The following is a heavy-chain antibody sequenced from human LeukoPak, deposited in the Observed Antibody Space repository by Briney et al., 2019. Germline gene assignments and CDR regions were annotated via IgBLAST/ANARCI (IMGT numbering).Heavy chain of an antibody. CDR1: GGTFSSYA. CDR2: IIPIFGTA. D-gene: IGHD2-15*01. CDR3: ARDQVVVVAATYNWFDP. V-gene: IGHV1-69*13. J-gene: IGHJ5*02. Sequence: ASVKVSCKASGGTFSSYAISWVRQAPGQGLEWMGEIIPIFGTANYAQKFQGRVTITADESTSTAYMELSSLRSEDTAVYYCARDQVVVVAATYNWFDPWGQGTLVTVSS.